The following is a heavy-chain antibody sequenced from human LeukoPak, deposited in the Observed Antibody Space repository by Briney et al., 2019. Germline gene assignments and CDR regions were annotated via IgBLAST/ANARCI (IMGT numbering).Heavy chain of an antibody. D-gene: IGHD6-6*01. CDR2: ISSSGSTI. Sequence: GGSLRLSCAASGFTFSDYYMSWIRQAPGKGLEWVSYISSSGSTIYYADSVKGRFTISRDNAKNSLYLQMNSLRAEDTAVYYCARDGSIAARRWYYYYMDVWGKGTTVTVSS. J-gene: IGHJ6*03. CDR1: GFTFSDYY. CDR3: ARDGSIAARRWYYYYMDV. V-gene: IGHV3-11*01.